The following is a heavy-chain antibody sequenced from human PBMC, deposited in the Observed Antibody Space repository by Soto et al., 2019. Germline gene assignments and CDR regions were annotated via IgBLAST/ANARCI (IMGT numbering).Heavy chain of an antibody. CDR1: GFTSSSYG. CDR3: AKDFWGSWYFDL. Sequence: QVQLVESGGGVVQPGRSLRLSCAASGFTSSSYGMHWVRQAPGKGLEWVAVISSDASDKYYADSVKGRFTISRDNSKNTLYLQMNSLRAEDTAVYYCAKDFWGSWYFDLWAVAPWSLAPQ. J-gene: IGHJ2*01. CDR2: ISSDASDK. V-gene: IGHV3-30*18. D-gene: IGHD3-16*01.